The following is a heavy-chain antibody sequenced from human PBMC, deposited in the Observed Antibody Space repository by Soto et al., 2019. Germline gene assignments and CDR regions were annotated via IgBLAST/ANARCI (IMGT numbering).Heavy chain of an antibody. J-gene: IGHJ5*02. CDR2: INHSGST. D-gene: IGHD1-26*01. Sequence: SETLSLTCAVYGGSFSGYYWSWIRQPPGKGLEWIGEINHSGSTNYNPSLKSRVTISVDTSKNQFSLKLNSVTAADTAVYYCARSGNLWELLGWFDPWGQGTLVTVSS. V-gene: IGHV4-34*01. CDR3: ARSGNLWELLGWFDP. CDR1: GGSFSGYY.